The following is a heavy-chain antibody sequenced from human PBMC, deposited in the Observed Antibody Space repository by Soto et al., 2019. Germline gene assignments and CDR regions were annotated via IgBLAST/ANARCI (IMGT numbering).Heavy chain of an antibody. J-gene: IGHJ6*02. CDR3: ASYYDFWSGYYDYGMDV. Sequence: ASETLSLTCTVSGGSISSGDYYWSWIRQPPGKGLEWIGYIYYSGSTYYNPSLKSRVTISVDTSKNQFSLKLSSVTAADTAVYYCASYYDFWSGYYDYGMDVWGQGTTVTVSS. CDR2: IYYSGST. D-gene: IGHD3-3*01. V-gene: IGHV4-30-4*01. CDR1: GGSISSGDYY.